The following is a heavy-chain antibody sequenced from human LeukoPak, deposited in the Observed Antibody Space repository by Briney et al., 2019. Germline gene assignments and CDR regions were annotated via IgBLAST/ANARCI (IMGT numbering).Heavy chain of an antibody. V-gene: IGHV4-34*01. J-gene: IGHJ3*02. D-gene: IGHD1-26*01. Sequence: PSETLSLTCAVYGGSFSGYYWSWIRQPPGKGLEWIGEINHSGSTNYNPSLKSRVTISVDTSKNQFSLKLSSVTAADTAVYYCARRRRIVGATPRAFDIWGQGTMVTVSS. CDR1: GGSFSGYY. CDR2: INHSGST. CDR3: ARRRRIVGATPRAFDI.